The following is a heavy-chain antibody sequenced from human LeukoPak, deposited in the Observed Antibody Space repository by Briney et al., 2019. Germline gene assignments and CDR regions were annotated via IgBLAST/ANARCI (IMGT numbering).Heavy chain of an antibody. CDR1: GFTVSSNY. V-gene: IGHV3-48*01. J-gene: IGHJ4*02. Sequence: GGSLRLSCAASGFTVSSNYMSWVRQAPGKGLEWVSYIGSRSSTIYYADSVKGRFTISRDNAKNSLYLQMNSLRAEDTAVYYCARALGYCSSASCYYFDNWGQGTLVTVSS. CDR2: IGSRSSTI. D-gene: IGHD2-2*01. CDR3: ARALGYCSSASCYYFDN.